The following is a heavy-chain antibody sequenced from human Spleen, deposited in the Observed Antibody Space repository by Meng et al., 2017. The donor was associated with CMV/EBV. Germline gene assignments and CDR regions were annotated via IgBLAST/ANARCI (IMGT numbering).Heavy chain of an antibody. V-gene: IGHV3-21*01. CDR2: ISSSSSYI. CDR1: GFTFSSYS. Sequence: GESLKISCAASGFTFSSYSMNWVRQAPGKGLEWVSSISSSSSYIYYADSVKGRFTISRDNGRSSVYLLMNSLTAEDTAVYYCATGYSTGWTVDSWGQGTLVTVSS. CDR3: ATGYSTGWTVDS. J-gene: IGHJ4*02. D-gene: IGHD6-19*01.